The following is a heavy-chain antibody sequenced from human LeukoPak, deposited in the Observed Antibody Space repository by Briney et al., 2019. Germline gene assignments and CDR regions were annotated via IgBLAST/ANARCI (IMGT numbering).Heavy chain of an antibody. V-gene: IGHV6-1*01. D-gene: IGHD6-19*01. J-gene: IGHJ4*02. CDR1: GDSVSRDSIA. Sequence: SQTLSLTRGISGDSVSRDSIAWNWIRQSPSRGLEWLGRTYYKSAWYNDYAVSVKGRITINPDTSKNQFSLQLNSVTPEDTAVYYCARGTGWPQFDYWGQGTLVTVSS. CDR2: TYYKSAWYN. CDR3: ARGTGWPQFDY.